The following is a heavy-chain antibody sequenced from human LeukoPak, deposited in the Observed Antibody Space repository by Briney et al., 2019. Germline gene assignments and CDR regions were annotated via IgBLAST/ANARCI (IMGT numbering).Heavy chain of an antibody. CDR1: GFTFGNHW. CDR2: IKEDGSET. J-gene: IGHJ4*02. Sequence: PGGSLRLSCAASGFTFGNHWMTWVRQAPGKGLEWLAHIKEDGSETAYVDSVRGRFIISRDNAKNSLYLQMSSLRDEDTAVYYCARDRGFFLFDYWGQGTLVSVSS. CDR3: ARDRGFFLFDY. D-gene: IGHD3-10*01. V-gene: IGHV3-7*01.